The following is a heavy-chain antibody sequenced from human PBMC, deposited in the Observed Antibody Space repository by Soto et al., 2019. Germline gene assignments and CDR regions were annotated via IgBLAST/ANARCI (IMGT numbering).Heavy chain of an antibody. CDR1: GGPLSDYN. Sequence: QVQLQQWGAGLLKPSETLSLTCAVSGGPLSDYNWNWILQSPGKGPEWIGEINHKGDTNHSPSLKSRITMSVDTTKSQFSLKLRSVTAADTAVYYCATNTRFIFQYWGQGALVTVSS. D-gene: IGHD2-21*01. CDR3: ATNTRFIFQY. CDR2: INHKGDT. J-gene: IGHJ4*02. V-gene: IGHV4-34*01.